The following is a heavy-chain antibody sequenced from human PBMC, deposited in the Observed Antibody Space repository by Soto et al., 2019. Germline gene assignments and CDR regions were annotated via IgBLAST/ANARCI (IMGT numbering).Heavy chain of an antibody. CDR1: GFNFSSYA. CDR2: IWYDGSNK. D-gene: IGHD5-18*01. J-gene: IGHJ6*02. Sequence: GSLRLSCAASGFNFSSYAMSWVRQAPGKGLEWVAVIWYDGSNKYYADSVKGRFTISRDNSKNTLYLQMNSLRAEDTAVYYCARDDRRAAMVPYYGMDVWGQGTTVTVSS. CDR3: ARDDRRAAMVPYYGMDV. V-gene: IGHV3-33*08.